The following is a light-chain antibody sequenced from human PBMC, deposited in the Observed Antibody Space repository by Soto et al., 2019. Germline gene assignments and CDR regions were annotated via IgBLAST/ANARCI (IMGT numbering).Light chain of an antibody. CDR2: GAS. J-gene: IGKJ1*01. V-gene: IGKV3-15*01. Sequence: EIVMTQSPATLSVSPGERATLSCGASQSAGSNLAWYQYKPGQAPRLLIYGASTRATGIPVRFSGSGSATEFTLTISSLQSEDFAVYYCQQYNDWPRTFGQGTKVEI. CDR3: QQYNDWPRT. CDR1: QSAGSN.